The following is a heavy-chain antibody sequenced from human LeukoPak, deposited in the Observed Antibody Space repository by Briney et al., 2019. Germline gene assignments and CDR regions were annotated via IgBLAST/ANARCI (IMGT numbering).Heavy chain of an antibody. CDR1: GFTSGRYW. CDR3: AREICSSGRRYYAFDM. D-gene: IGHD2-15*01. V-gene: IGHV3-7*01. Sequence: GASLRLSCAASGFTSGRYWMSWVRQAPGKGLEWVAKIKQDGGEKYYVDSVKGRFTISRDNAKNSPYLQMNSLRAEDTAVYYCAREICSSGRRYYAFDMWGQGTMVTVSS. CDR2: IKQDGGEK. J-gene: IGHJ3*02.